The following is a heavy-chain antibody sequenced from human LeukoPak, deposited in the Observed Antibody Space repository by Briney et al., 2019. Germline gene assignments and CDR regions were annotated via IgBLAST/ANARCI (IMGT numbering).Heavy chain of an antibody. D-gene: IGHD2-15*01. CDR3: AKSYCSGGSCYSVHDAFDI. V-gene: IGHV3-9*01. J-gene: IGHJ3*02. CDR1: GFTFDDYA. Sequence: GRSLRLSCVASGFTFDDYAMHWVRQAPGKGLEWVSGISWDSGSIGYADSVKGRFTISRDNAKNSLYLQMNSLRAEDTALYYCAKSYCSGGSCYSVHDAFDIWGQGTMVTVSS. CDR2: ISWDSGSI.